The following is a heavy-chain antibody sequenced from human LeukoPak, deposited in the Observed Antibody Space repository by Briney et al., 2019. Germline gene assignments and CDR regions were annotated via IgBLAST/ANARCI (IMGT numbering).Heavy chain of an antibody. Sequence: SETLSLTCTVAGGSIRSYYWSWIRQPPGKGLEWIGDIYYSGSTNYNPSLKSRVTISVDTSKNQFSLKLSSVTAADTAVYYCARGSQLWDADDYYYYMDVWGKGTTVTVSS. V-gene: IGHV4-59*01. J-gene: IGHJ6*03. D-gene: IGHD5-18*01. CDR1: GGSIRSYY. CDR2: IYYSGST. CDR3: ARGSQLWDADDYYYYMDV.